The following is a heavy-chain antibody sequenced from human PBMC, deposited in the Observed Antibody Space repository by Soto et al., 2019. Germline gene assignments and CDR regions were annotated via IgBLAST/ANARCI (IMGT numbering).Heavy chain of an antibody. Sequence: SQTLSLTCAISGDSVSDNSAAWNWIRQSPSKGLEWLGRTYYRSKWYSDYAISVKSRITINPDTSKNQFSLQLSSVTPEDTAVDYCARDGYSSSYDFDYWGQGTLVTVSS. D-gene: IGHD6-6*01. CDR3: ARDGYSSSYDFDY. V-gene: IGHV6-1*01. J-gene: IGHJ4*02. CDR1: GDSVSDNSAA. CDR2: TYYRSKWYS.